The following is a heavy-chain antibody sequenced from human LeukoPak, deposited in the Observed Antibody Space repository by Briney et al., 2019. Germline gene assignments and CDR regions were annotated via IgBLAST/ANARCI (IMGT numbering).Heavy chain of an antibody. CDR2: INDSGSN. V-gene: IGHV4-34*01. CDR3: AGGDYSSRGYYFDY. CDR1: GGSFSGYY. J-gene: IGHJ4*02. D-gene: IGHD4-17*01. Sequence: SETLSLTCAVYGGSFSGYYWSWIRQPPGKGREWIGEINDSGSNNYNPSLKSRVTISVDTSKNQFSLKLSSVTAADTAVYYCAGGDYSSRGYYFDYWGQGTLVTVSS.